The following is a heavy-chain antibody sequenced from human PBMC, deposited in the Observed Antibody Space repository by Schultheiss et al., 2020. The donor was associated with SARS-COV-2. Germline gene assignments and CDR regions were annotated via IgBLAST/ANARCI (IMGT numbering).Heavy chain of an antibody. Sequence: SETLSLTCTVSGGSISSGGYYWSWIRQPPGKGLEWIGYIYHSGSTNYNPSLKSRVTISVDTSKNQFSLKLSSVTAADTAVYYCARVYYQGPTQVRYYGMDVWGQGTTVTVSS. J-gene: IGHJ6*02. D-gene: IGHD3-10*01. CDR2: IYHSGST. V-gene: IGHV4-61*08. CDR1: GGSISSGGYY. CDR3: ARVYYQGPTQVRYYGMDV.